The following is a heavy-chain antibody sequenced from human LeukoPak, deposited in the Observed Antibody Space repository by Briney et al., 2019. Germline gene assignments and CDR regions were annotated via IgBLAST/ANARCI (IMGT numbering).Heavy chain of an antibody. D-gene: IGHD6-13*01. CDR2: IYPGDSDT. CDR1: GYTFTSYW. V-gene: IGHV5-51*01. J-gene: IGHJ4*02. Sequence: GESLKISCKGSGYTFTSYWIGWVRQMPGKGLEWMGLIYPGDSDTRYSPSFQGQVTISADKSISPAYMQRSSLKATDTATYYCARTAAAGAGSRYVYWGQGTLVTVSS. CDR3: ARTAAAGAGSRYVY.